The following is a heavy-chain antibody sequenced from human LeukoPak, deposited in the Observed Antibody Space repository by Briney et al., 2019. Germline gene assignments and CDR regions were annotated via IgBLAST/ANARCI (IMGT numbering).Heavy chain of an antibody. CDR3: ARWPSNGHYY. CDR1: GFTFRSYN. Sequence: GGSLRLSCAASGFTFRSYNMNWVRQAPGKGLEWVSSISSTSSYIYYADSVKGRFTISRDNARNSLYLQMNSLTAEDTAVYYCARWPSNGHYYWGQGTLVTVSS. J-gene: IGHJ4*02. CDR2: ISSTSSYI. V-gene: IGHV3-21*01.